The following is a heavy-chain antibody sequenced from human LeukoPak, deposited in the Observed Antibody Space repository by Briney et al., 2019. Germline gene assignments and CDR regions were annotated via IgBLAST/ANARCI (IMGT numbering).Heavy chain of an antibody. Sequence: SETLSLTCTVSGGSIRSYYWSWIRQPPGGGLQWIGTIYYSGKTNYNYSLTSRVTISVDTSKNQFSLKLSSVTAADTAVYYCVRDPAVAGPSDYWGQGTLVTVSS. CDR3: VRDPAVAGPSDY. J-gene: IGHJ4*02. V-gene: IGHV4-59*01. CDR2: IYYSGKT. D-gene: IGHD6-19*01. CDR1: GGSIRSYY.